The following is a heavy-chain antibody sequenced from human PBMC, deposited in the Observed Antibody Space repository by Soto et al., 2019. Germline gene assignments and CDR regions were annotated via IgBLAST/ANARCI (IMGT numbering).Heavy chain of an antibody. J-gene: IGHJ4*02. CDR3: AKRESFDY. CDR1: GVTFISYG. Sequence: WGSLRLSCAASGVTFISYGIHWVRQAPGKWLEWVAVISYDGSNKYYADSVKGRFTISRDNSKNTLYLQMNSLRAEDTAVYYCAKRESFDYWGQGTLVTVSS. D-gene: IGHD3-10*01. V-gene: IGHV3-30*18. CDR2: ISYDGSNK.